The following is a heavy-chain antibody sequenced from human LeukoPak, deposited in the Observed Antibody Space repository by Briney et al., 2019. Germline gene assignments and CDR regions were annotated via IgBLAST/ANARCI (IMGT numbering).Heavy chain of an antibody. J-gene: IGHJ4*02. D-gene: IGHD4-11*01. CDR1: GGSISSRSYY. CDR3: AREPLDYSNYGD. Sequence: PSETLSLACTVSGGSISSRSYYWGWIRQPPGKGLEWIGKISDSGSTYYSPSLRSRVTISIDMSKNQFSLKLSSVTAADTAVYYCAREPLDYSNYGDWGQGTLVTVSS. CDR2: ISDSGST. V-gene: IGHV4-39*02.